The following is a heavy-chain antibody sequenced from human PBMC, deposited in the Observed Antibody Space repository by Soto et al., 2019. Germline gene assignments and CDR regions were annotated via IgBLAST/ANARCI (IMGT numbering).Heavy chain of an antibody. CDR2: IYYSGST. J-gene: IGHJ4*02. D-gene: IGHD6-13*01. CDR3: ARDGYSRPFDY. V-gene: IGHV4-59*01. Sequence: SSETLSVTCTVAGGSIISYYWSWIRQPPGKGLEWIGYIYYSGSTNYNPSLKSRVTISVDTSKNQFSLKLSSVTAADTAVYYCARDGYSRPFDYWGQGTLVTVSS. CDR1: GGSIISYY.